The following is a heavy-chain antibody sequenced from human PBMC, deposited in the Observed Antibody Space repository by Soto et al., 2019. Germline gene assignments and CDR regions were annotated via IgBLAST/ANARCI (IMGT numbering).Heavy chain of an antibody. CDR2: IYPGDSDT. V-gene: IGHV5-51*01. D-gene: IGHD3-22*01. CDR3: ARQEYYYDSSGYYYFDY. CDR1: GYSFTSYW. J-gene: IGHJ4*02. Sequence: GESLKISCKGSGYSFTSYWIGWVRQMPGKGLEWMGIIYPGDSDTRYSPSFQGQVTISADKSISTAYLQWSSLKASDTAMYYCARQEYYYDSSGYYYFDYWDRRTLGAVSS.